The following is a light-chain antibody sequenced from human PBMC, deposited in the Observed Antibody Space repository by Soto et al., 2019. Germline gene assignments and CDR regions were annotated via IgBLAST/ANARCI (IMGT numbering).Light chain of an antibody. Sequence: QSALTQPASVSGSPGQSITISCTGTSSDVGGYNSVSWYQQHPGKAPKLMIYNVSNRPSGVPNRFSGSKSGNTASLTISGLQAEDEADYYCSSYTSSSTYVFGTGTKLTVL. CDR3: SSYTSSSTYV. J-gene: IGLJ1*01. V-gene: IGLV2-14*01. CDR1: SSDVGGYNS. CDR2: NVS.